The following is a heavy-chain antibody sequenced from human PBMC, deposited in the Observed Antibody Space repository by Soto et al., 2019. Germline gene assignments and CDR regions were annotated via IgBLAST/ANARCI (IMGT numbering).Heavy chain of an antibody. CDR1: GFSLSTSGVG. D-gene: IGHD6-13*01. Sequence: QITLKESGPTLVKPTQTLTLTCTFSGFSLSTSGVGVGWSRQPPGKALEWLALIYWDDDKRYSPSLKDRLTVTKDTSKHQVVLTMTNMDPVDTATYYCGREIAGPANGYWFDPWGQGTLVTVSS. V-gene: IGHV2-5*02. CDR3: GREIAGPANGYWFDP. J-gene: IGHJ5*02. CDR2: IYWDDDK.